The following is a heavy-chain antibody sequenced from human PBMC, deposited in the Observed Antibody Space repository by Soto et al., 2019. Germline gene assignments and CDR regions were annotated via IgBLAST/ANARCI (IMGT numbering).Heavy chain of an antibody. J-gene: IGHJ4*02. V-gene: IGHV1-18*01. D-gene: IGHD3-10*01. CDR3: ARDRPMVRGVITPVVIWDY. Sequence: QVQLVQSGAEVKKPGASVKVSCKASGYTFTSYGISWVRQAPGQGLEWMGWISAYNGNTIYAQKLQGRVTMTTDTSPSTAYMELRSLRADDTAVYYCARDRPMVRGVITPVVIWDYCGQGTLVTVSS. CDR1: GYTFTSYG. CDR2: ISAYNGNT.